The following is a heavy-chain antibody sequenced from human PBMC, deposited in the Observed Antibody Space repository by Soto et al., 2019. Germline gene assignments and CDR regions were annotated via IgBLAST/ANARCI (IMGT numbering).Heavy chain of an antibody. Sequence: GSLSLCCAATGFNFSSHAMNWVRQAPGKGLEWVSAISGSGGSTYYADSVKGRFTISRDSSKNTLYLQMNSLRAEDTAVYYCAKGNSWSPALVLDIWGQGTMVTVSS. J-gene: IGHJ3*02. D-gene: IGHD1-7*01. CDR1: GFNFSSHA. V-gene: IGHV3-23*01. CDR3: AKGNSWSPALVLDI. CDR2: ISGSGGST.